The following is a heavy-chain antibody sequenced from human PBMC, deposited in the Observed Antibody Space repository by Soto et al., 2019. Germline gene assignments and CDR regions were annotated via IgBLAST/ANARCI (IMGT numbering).Heavy chain of an antibody. Sequence: QVQLVQSGAEVKKPGASVKVSCKASGYTFTSYDINWVRQATGQGLEWMGWMNPNSGNTGYAQKFQGRVTMTRNTSISTAYMELSSLRSEDTAVYYCARVRDSSSSLRYYYYMDVWGKGTTVTVSS. J-gene: IGHJ6*03. CDR1: GYTFTSYD. V-gene: IGHV1-8*01. CDR3: ARVRDSSSSLRYYYYMDV. CDR2: MNPNSGNT. D-gene: IGHD6-6*01.